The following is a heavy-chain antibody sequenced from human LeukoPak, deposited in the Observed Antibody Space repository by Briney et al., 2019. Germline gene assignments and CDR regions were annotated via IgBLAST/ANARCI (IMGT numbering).Heavy chain of an antibody. CDR1: GYSFTSYW. J-gene: IGHJ4*02. V-gene: IGHV5-51*01. D-gene: IGHD3-10*01. CDR3: ARRGYGSGSYSKHFDY. CDR2: IYPGDSDT. Sequence: GESLKTSWKGSGYSFTSYWIGWVRQIPGKGLEWMGIIYPGDSDTRYSPSFQGQVTISADKSISTAYLQWSSLKASDNAMYYCARRGYGSGSYSKHFDYWGQGTLVTVSS.